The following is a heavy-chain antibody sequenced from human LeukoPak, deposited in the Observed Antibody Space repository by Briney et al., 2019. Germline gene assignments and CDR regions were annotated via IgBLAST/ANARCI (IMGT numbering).Heavy chain of an antibody. Sequence: SETLSLTCTVSGGSISSSSYYWGWIRQPPGKGVEGIGSIYYSGSTYYSPSLKSRVTISVDTSKNQFSLKLSSVTAADTAVYYCARGAIGDVHGQIDYWGQGTLVTVSS. D-gene: IGHD2-21*01. V-gene: IGHV4-39*07. CDR2: IYYSGST. CDR3: ARGAIGDVHGQIDY. CDR1: GGSISSSSYY. J-gene: IGHJ4*02.